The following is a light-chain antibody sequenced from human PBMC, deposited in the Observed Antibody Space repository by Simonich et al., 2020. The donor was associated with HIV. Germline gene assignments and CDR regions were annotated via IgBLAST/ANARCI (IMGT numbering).Light chain of an antibody. CDR3: QQSYSTPFT. Sequence: IQMIQFPSSLPASVGDRVTITSRASQSINTCLNWYQETTGKAPKLMIDGASNLQSEVPSRFSGSGSGTDFTVTISSLQPEDFATYYCQQSYSTPFTFGQGTRLEI. CDR1: QSINTC. J-gene: IGKJ5*01. V-gene: IGKV1-39*01. CDR2: GAS.